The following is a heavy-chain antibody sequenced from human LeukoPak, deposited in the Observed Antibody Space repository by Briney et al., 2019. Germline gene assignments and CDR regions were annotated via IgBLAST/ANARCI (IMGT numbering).Heavy chain of an antibody. J-gene: IGHJ6*03. CDR2: ITASGATT. Sequence: GGSLRLSCATSGFTFSAHHMNWVRQAPGKGLEWVSGITASGATTYYADSVKGRFTISRDSSQSTLYLQMNSLRAEDTAVYYCARAEAAGDNRGGYYYFYMDVWGKGTTVTVSS. D-gene: IGHD6-25*01. CDR3: ARAEAAGDNRGGYYYFYMDV. V-gene: IGHV3-23*01. CDR1: GFTFSAHH.